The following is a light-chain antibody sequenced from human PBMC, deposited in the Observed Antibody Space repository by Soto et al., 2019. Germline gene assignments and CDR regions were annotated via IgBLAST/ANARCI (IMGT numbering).Light chain of an antibody. CDR3: QQSYSTTWT. CDR1: QSVLFSSSNKNY. J-gene: IGKJ1*01. Sequence: DSVMTQSPDSLAVSLGERATINCKSSQSVLFSSSNKNYLAWHQQKPGKAPKLLIYAASSLQSGVPSRFSGSGSETDFTLTISSLQPEDLATYSCQQSYSTTWTCGQGTKV. CDR2: AAS. V-gene: IGKV4-1*01.